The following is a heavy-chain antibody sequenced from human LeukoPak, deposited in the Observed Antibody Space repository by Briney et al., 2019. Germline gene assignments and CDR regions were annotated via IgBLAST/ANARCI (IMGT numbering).Heavy chain of an antibody. CDR3: AREGSSWGIYYYYGMDV. V-gene: IGHV3-21*01. CDR2: ISSSSSYI. CDR1: GFTFSSYS. J-gene: IGHJ6*02. Sequence: PGGSLRLSCAASGFTFSSYSMNWVRHAPEKGGEWVSSISSSSSYIYYADSVRGRFTISSDNAKNSLYLQMNSLRAEDTAVYYCAREGSSWGIYYYYGMDVWGQGTTVTVSS. D-gene: IGHD6-13*01.